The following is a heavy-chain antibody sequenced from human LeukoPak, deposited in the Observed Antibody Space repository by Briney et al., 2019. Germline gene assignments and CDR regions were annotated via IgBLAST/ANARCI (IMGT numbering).Heavy chain of an antibody. CDR1: GFTFCDYA. Sequence: PGGSLRLSCTASGFTFCDYAMSWVRQAPGKGLEWVGFIRSKTYRGTAEYAASVKGRFTISRDDSKSIAYLQTNSLKTDDTAVYYCTSVHDSSAYYHSGVDYWGQGTLVTVSS. CDR3: TSVHDSSAYYHSGVDY. J-gene: IGHJ4*02. CDR2: IRSKTYRGTA. V-gene: IGHV3-49*04. D-gene: IGHD3-22*01.